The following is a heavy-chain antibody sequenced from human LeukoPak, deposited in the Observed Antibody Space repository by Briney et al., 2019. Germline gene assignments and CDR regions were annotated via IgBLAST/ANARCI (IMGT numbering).Heavy chain of an antibody. CDR3: TGELFDY. CDR2: IKEDGSEK. Sequence: GGSLRLSCAASGFTFSSYWMSWVRQAPGKGLEWVANIKEDGSEKNYVDSVKGRFTISRDNAKNSLYLQMNSLKTEDTAVYYCTGELFDYWGQGTLVTVSS. CDR1: GFTFSSYW. V-gene: IGHV3-7*04. J-gene: IGHJ4*02.